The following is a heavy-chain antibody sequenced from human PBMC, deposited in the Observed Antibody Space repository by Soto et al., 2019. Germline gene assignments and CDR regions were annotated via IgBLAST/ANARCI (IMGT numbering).Heavy chain of an antibody. CDR3: ARQINGDYTAFDI. J-gene: IGHJ3*02. CDR2: ISGSSSYI. Sequence: GSLRLSCAASGFTFSNYNINWVRQAPGKRLEWVSSISGSSSYIYYADSLKGRFTISRDNAKNSLYLQMNTLRAEDTAVYYCARQINGDYTAFDIWGQGTLVTVSS. CDR1: GFTFSNYN. D-gene: IGHD4-17*01. V-gene: IGHV3-21*01.